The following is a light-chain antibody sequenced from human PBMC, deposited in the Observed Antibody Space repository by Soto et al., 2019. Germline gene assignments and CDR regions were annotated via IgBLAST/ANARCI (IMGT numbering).Light chain of an antibody. J-gene: IGKJ1*01. CDR1: QSVSSN. CDR2: GAS. Sequence: EIVMPQSPATLSVSPGERATLSCRASQSVSSNLAWYQQQPGQAPRLLIYGASTRATGIPARFSGSGSGTEFTLTISSLQSGDFAVYYCQQDNGWPRTFGQGTKVDIK. CDR3: QQDNGWPRT. V-gene: IGKV3-15*01.